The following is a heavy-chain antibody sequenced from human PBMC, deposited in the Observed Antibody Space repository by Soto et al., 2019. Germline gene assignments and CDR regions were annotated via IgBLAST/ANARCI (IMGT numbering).Heavy chain of an antibody. D-gene: IGHD2-15*01. V-gene: IGHV3-21*01. CDR2: IRGFSPYT. J-gene: IGHJ6*02. CDR1: GFTFRTYT. Sequence: GGSLRLSCVASGFTFRTYTINWVRQAPGKWREWVSGIRGFSPYTFYAESVKGRFTISRDNAKNSLYLQMNSLGVEDTAVYYCARDRGYDAHDYYYNAMDVWGQGTTVTVSS. CDR3: ARDRGYDAHDYYYNAMDV.